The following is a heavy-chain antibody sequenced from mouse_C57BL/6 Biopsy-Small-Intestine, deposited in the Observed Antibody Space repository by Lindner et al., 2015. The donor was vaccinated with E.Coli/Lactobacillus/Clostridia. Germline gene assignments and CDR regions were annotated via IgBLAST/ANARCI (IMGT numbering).Heavy chain of an antibody. CDR1: GFTFSSYG. V-gene: IGHV5-6*01. CDR2: ISSGGSYT. CDR3: ARHRDYGSSYAMDY. D-gene: IGHD1-1*01. Sequence: VQLQESGGDLVKPGGSLKLSCAASGFTFSSYGMSWVRQTPDKGLEWVATISSGGSYTYYPDSVKGRFTISRDNAKNTLYLQMSSLKSEDTAMYYCARHRDYGSSYAMDYWGQGTSVTVSS. J-gene: IGHJ4*01.